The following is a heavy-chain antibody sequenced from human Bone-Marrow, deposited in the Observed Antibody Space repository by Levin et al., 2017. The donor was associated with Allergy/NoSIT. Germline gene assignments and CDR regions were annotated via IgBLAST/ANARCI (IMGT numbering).Heavy chain of an antibody. CDR2: IWYDDSNK. D-gene: IGHD3-22*01. CDR1: GFIFSNYG. J-gene: IGHJ6*02. V-gene: IGHV3-33*01. Sequence: GGSLRLSCAASGFIFSNYGIHWARQAPGKGLEWVAVIWYDDSNKYYVDSEKGRFTISRDNSRNTVYLQMNSLRAEDTAVYYCARDVSHSSGYYYYGMDVWGQGTTVTVSS. CDR3: ARDVSHSSGYYYYGMDV.